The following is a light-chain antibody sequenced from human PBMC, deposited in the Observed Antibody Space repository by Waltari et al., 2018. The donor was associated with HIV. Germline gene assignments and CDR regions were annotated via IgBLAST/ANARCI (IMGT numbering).Light chain of an antibody. CDR3: AAWNDRLSGYV. V-gene: IGLV1-47*01. CDR2: TNK. J-gene: IGLJ1*01. CDR1: CSNIGSNF. Sequence: QSVLTQPPSASGTPGQRVTIPCSGSCSNIGSNFFFGYQQPQGTAPKLLIYTNKQRPSGVPDRFSGSKSGTSASLAISGLRSEDEADYYCAAWNDRLSGYVFGTGTKVTV.